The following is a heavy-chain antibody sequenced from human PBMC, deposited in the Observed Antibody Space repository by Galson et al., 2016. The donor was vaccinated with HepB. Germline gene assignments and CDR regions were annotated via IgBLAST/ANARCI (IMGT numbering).Heavy chain of an antibody. Sequence: SLRLSCAASGFTFSTYSMNWVRQAPGKGLEWVSSISTSSSYIYHADSVKGRFTISRDNSKNTLSLQMDSLRPEDTSVYFCAKDYYTRLTRGYFDSWGQGTRVTVSS. J-gene: IGHJ4*02. CDR1: GFTFSTYS. D-gene: IGHD3-3*01. CDR3: AKDYYTRLTRGYFDS. CDR2: ISTSSSYI. V-gene: IGHV3-21*01.